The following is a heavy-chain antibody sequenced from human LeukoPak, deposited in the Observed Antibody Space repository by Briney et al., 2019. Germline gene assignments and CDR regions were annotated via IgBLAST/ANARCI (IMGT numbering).Heavy chain of an antibody. J-gene: IGHJ4*02. CDR2: ICGIGGST. Sequence: GWSLRLSCAASGFTFSSYAMSWVRQAPGKGLEWVSAICGIGGSTYYADSAKGRFTISRDNSKNTLYLQINSLGAEDTAVYYCAKGEPDYGDYEADPMYYFDYWGQGPLVTVSS. V-gene: IGHV3-23*01. CDR1: GFTFSSYA. CDR3: AKGEPDYGDYEADPMYYFDY. D-gene: IGHD4-17*01.